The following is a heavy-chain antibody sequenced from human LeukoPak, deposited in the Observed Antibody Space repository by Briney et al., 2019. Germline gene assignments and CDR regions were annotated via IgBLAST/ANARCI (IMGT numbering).Heavy chain of an antibody. J-gene: IGHJ5*02. D-gene: IGHD5/OR15-5a*01. Sequence: SGGSLRLSCAASGFTFSDVYMSWIRQAPGKGPEWVSYIGPSGSDIRYADSVKGRFTTSRDNAKNSLYLQMNSLRAEDTAVYYCARTPRMSATWGQGTLVTVSS. CDR2: IGPSGSDI. CDR1: GFTFSDVY. V-gene: IGHV3-11*01. CDR3: ARTPRMSAT.